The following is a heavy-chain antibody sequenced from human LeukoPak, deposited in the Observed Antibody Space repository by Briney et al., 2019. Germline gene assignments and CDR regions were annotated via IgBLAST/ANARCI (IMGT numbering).Heavy chain of an antibody. CDR3: ARGGYDYGNQYYYYMDV. V-gene: IGHV1-3*01. J-gene: IGHJ6*03. Sequence: ASVKVSCKASGYIFTDYAIHWLRQAPGQRPEWMGWMNGGNGNTKYSQKFQGRITLIRDTSAATAYMELSSLRHDDLAVYYCARGGYDYGNQYYYYMDVWGKGTTVTVSS. D-gene: IGHD5-12*01. CDR2: MNGGNGNT. CDR1: GYIFTDYA.